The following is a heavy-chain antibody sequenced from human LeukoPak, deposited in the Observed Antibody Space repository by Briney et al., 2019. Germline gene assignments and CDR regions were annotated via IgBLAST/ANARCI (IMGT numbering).Heavy chain of an antibody. Sequence: SVKVSCKASGGTFSSYAISWVRQAPGQGLEWMGGIIPIFGTANYAQKFQGRVTITADESTSTAYMELSSLRSEDTAVYYCARGGRGYYDSSGSLDYWGQGTLVTVSS. CDR2: IIPIFGTA. CDR1: GGTFSSYA. D-gene: IGHD3-22*01. V-gene: IGHV1-69*13. CDR3: ARGGRGYYDSSGSLDY. J-gene: IGHJ4*02.